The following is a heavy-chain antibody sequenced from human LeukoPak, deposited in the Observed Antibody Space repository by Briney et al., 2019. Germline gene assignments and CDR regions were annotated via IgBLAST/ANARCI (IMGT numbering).Heavy chain of an antibody. Sequence: PSETLSLTCTVSGGSISSYYWSWIRQPPGKGLEWIGYIYYSGSTNYNPSLKSRVTISVDTSKNQFSLKLSSVTAADTAVYYCARDRAGTGEIDYWGQGTLVTVSS. V-gene: IGHV4-59*01. CDR3: ARDRAGTGEIDY. CDR2: IYYSGST. J-gene: IGHJ4*02. CDR1: GGSISSYY. D-gene: IGHD7-27*01.